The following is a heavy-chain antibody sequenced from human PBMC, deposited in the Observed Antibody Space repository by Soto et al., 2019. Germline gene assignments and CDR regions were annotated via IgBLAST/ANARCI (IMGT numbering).Heavy chain of an antibody. V-gene: IGHV3-7*01. CDR1: GFTFDTYA. D-gene: IGHD3-9*01. CDR3: AIDYFRGWPLVYGMDV. J-gene: IGHJ6*02. Sequence: PGGSLRLSCAASGFTFDTYAMHWVRQAPGKGLEWVANIKQDGSEKYYVDSVKGRFTVARDNAKNSLYLQMNSLRAEDTAVYYCAIDYFRGWPLVYGMDVWGQGTTVTVSS. CDR2: IKQDGSEK.